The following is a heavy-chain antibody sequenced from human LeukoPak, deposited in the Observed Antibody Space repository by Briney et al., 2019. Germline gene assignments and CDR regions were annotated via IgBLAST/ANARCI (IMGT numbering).Heavy chain of an antibody. CDR2: MNPNSGNT. V-gene: IGHV1-8*01. CDR3: ARAGVVRSYARRTYYFDY. Sequence: GASVKVSCKASGYTFTSYDINWVQQATGQGLEWMGWMNPNSGNTGYAQKFQGRVTMTRNTSISTAYMELSSLRSEDTAVYYCARAGVVRSYARRTYYFDYWGQGTLVTVSS. CDR1: GYTFTSYD. J-gene: IGHJ4*02. D-gene: IGHD1-26*01.